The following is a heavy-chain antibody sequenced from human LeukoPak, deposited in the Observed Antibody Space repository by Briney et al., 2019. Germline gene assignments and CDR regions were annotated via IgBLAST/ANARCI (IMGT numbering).Heavy chain of an antibody. Sequence: GRSLRLSCAASGFTFSSYAMHWVRQAPGKGLEWVAVISYDGSNKYYADCVKGRLTISRDNSKNTLYLQMNSLRAEDTAVYYCARDGTALDYWGQGTLVTVSS. CDR3: ARDGTALDY. V-gene: IGHV3-30-3*01. D-gene: IGHD1-1*01. CDR1: GFTFSSYA. CDR2: ISYDGSNK. J-gene: IGHJ4*02.